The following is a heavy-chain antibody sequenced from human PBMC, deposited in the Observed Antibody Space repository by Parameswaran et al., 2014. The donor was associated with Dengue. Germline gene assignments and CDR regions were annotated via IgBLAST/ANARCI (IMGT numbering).Heavy chain of an antibody. CDR1: GFTFSSFE. CDR3: ARGDSLTDHGDYLSITGGMDV. V-gene: IGHV3-48*03. Sequence: QAGGSLRLSCAASGFTFSSFEMNWVRQAPGKGLEWVSYISNSGTYIYDGDSVKGRFIISRDNAKKSLHLQMNSLRAEDTAVYYCARGDSLTDHGDYLSITGGMDVWGQGTTVTVSS. J-gene: IGHJ6*02. D-gene: IGHD4-17*01. CDR2: ISNSGTYI.